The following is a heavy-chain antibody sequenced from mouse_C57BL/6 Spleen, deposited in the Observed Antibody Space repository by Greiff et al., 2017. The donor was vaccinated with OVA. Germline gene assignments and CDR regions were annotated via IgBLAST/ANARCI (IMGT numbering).Heavy chain of an antibody. Sequence: EVKLMESGEGLVKPGGSLKLSCAASGFTFSSSAMSWVRQTPEKRLEWVAYISSGGAYIYYADTVKGRFTISRDNARNTLYLQMSSLKSEDTAMYYCTRDGGTVVAHWYFDVWGTGTTVTVSS. D-gene: IGHD1-1*01. V-gene: IGHV5-9-1*02. J-gene: IGHJ1*03. CDR2: ISSGGAYI. CDR3: TRDGGTVVAHWYFDV. CDR1: GFTFSSSA.